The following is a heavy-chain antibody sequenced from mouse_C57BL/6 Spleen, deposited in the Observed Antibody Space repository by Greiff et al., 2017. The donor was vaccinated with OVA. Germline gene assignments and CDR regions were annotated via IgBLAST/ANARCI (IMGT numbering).Heavy chain of an antibody. V-gene: IGHV2-2*01. D-gene: IGHD1-1*01. CDR2: IWSGGST. J-gene: IGHJ1*03. Sequence: VKLQQSGPGLVQPSQSLSITCTVSGFSFTSYGVHWVRQSPGKGLEWLGVIWSGGSTDYNAAFISRLSISKDNSKSQVFFKMNSLQADDTAIYYCARKGYYYGSENWYFDVWGTGTTVTVSS. CDR3: ARKGYYYGSENWYFDV. CDR1: GFSFTSYG.